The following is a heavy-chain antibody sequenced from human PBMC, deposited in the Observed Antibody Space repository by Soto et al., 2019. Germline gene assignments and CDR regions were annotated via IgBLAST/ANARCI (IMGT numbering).Heavy chain of an antibody. CDR3: AGPSGCTGASCLYYFDY. Sequence: SETLSLTCTVSGGSLSSGRSYWSWIRQLRGKGLEWIGYIYDTGSTYYNPSLRSRITMSMDTSKSQFSLDLSSVTAADTAVYYCAGPSGCTGASCLYYFDYWGQGTLVTVSS. D-gene: IGHD2-8*02. V-gene: IGHV4-31*03. CDR1: GGSLSSGRSY. J-gene: IGHJ4*02. CDR2: IYDTGST.